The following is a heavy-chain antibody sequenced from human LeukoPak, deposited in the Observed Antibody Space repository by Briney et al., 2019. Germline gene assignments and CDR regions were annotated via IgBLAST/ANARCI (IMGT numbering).Heavy chain of an antibody. Sequence: GASVKVSCKASGYTFTSYAMHWVRQAPGQRLEWMGWINAGNGNTKYSQKFQGRVTITRDTSASTAYMELSSLRSEDTAVYYCARGGGQQLVVGFAPWGQETLFTVSS. D-gene: IGHD6-13*01. CDR1: GYTFTSYA. CDR2: INAGNGNT. CDR3: ARGGGQQLVVGFAP. V-gene: IGHV1-3*01. J-gene: IGHJ5*02.